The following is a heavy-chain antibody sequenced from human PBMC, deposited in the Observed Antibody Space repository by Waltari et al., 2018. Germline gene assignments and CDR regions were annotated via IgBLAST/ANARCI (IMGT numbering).Heavy chain of an antibody. CDR1: GFSLSTSGVG. J-gene: IGHJ4*02. CDR2: IYWNDDK. V-gene: IGHV2-5*01. D-gene: IGHD3-10*01. Sequence: QITLKESGPTLVKPTQTLTLTCTFSGFSLSTSGVGVGWTRQPPGKALEWLALIYWNDDKRYSPSLKSRLTSTKDTSKNQVVLTITNMDPVETATYYCGPYYDGSGSFDYWGQGTLVTVSS. CDR3: GPYYDGSGSFDY.